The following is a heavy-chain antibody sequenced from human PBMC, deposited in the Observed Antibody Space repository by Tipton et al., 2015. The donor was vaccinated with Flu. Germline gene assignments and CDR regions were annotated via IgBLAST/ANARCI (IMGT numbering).Heavy chain of an antibody. CDR1: GGTFSTDA. Sequence: QLVQSGAEVKKPGSSVKVSCKASGGTFSTDAISWVRQAPGQGLEWMGGIIPVFGTTNYAQKFQGRVTITADESTSTVYMELSSLTSEDTAVYYCARSIVLITNWFGPWGQGTLVTVSS. V-gene: IGHV1-69*01. CDR3: ARSIVLITNWFGP. D-gene: IGHD5/OR15-5a*01. J-gene: IGHJ5*02. CDR2: IIPVFGTT.